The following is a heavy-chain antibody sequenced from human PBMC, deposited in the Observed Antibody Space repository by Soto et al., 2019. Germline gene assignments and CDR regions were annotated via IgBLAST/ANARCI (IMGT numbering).Heavy chain of an antibody. V-gene: IGHV3-48*03. CDR2: ISSSGTTK. CDR3: VSEGYKDFDH. Sequence: EVQLVESGGGLIQPGGSLRLSCAASGFTFHSYGMDWVRQAPGKGLEWISHISSSGTTKFYADSVKGRFTVSRDNAKNSLCLQMNRVRAGDTAIYFCVSEGYKDFDHWGQGIRVTVSS. J-gene: IGHJ4*02. CDR1: GFTFHSYG. D-gene: IGHD5-12*01.